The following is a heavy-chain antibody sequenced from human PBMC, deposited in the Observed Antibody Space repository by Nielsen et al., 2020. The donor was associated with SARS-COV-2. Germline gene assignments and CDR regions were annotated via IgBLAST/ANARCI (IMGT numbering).Heavy chain of an antibody. Sequence: GESLKISCAASGFTFSSDAMGWVRQAPGKGLEWVSSIRDAAGNTYYADSVKGRFTISRDNSKKTLHLQMNSLRAEDTAVYYCAKPWGDEDWGQGTTVTVSS. J-gene: IGHJ6*02. D-gene: IGHD3-16*01. CDR3: AKPWGDED. V-gene: IGHV3-23*01. CDR2: IRDAAGNT. CDR1: GFTFSSDA.